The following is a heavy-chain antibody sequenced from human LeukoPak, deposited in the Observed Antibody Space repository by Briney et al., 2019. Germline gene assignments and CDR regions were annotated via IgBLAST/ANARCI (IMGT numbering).Heavy chain of an antibody. D-gene: IGHD4-17*01. J-gene: IGHJ4*02. CDR2: IYYTATT. Sequence: SETLSLTCTVSGDSVSRGSSYCTWIRQPPGNALEWIGYIYYTATTAYNPSLKSRVTISIDMSKNQFSLKLRSVTAADTAIYYCATPGPNYGDYAYDSWGQGTLVTVSS. CDR3: ATPGPNYGDYAYDS. V-gene: IGHV4-61*01. CDR1: GDSVSRGSSY.